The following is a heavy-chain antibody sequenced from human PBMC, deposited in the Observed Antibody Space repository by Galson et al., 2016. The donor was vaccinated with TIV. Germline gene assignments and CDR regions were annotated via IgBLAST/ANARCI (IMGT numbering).Heavy chain of an antibody. Sequence: SVKVSCKASGFTFISYTLNWVRQAPGQGLEWMGWINANTGDPTYAQDFTGRFVFSLDTSVTTAYLQISRLKAEDTAVYYCARAKVYDFWSGLPGGPYGMDVWGQGTTVTVSS. V-gene: IGHV7-4-1*02. CDR2: INANTGDP. CDR1: GFTFISYT. CDR3: ARAKVYDFWSGLPGGPYGMDV. J-gene: IGHJ6*02. D-gene: IGHD3-3*01.